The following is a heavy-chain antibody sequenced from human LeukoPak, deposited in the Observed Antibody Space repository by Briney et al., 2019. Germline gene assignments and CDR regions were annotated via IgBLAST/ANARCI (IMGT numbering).Heavy chain of an antibody. D-gene: IGHD3-9*01. CDR3: ARRKTYYDILTRSPRYYFDY. Sequence: PGGSLRLSFAASGFTFSSYSMNGVRQAPGKGLEWVSSISSSSSYIYYADSVKGRFTISRDNAKNSLYLQMNSLRAEDTAVYYCARRKTYYDILTRSPRYYFDYWGQGTLVTVSS. V-gene: IGHV3-21*01. CDR1: GFTFSSYS. CDR2: ISSSSSYI. J-gene: IGHJ4*02.